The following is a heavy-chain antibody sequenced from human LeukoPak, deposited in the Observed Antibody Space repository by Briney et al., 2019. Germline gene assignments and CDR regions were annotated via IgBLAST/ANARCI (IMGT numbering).Heavy chain of an antibody. CDR3: ARVLSSSWYGGGYLDL. Sequence: ASVKVSCKASGFTFGRHEVNWVRQATGQGLEWLGWMDPNSDTSGYAQKFQGRVTMTRNTSINTAYMELSSLRSDDTAVYYCARVLSSSWYGGGYLDLWGRGTQVTVSS. J-gene: IGHJ2*01. D-gene: IGHD6-13*01. CDR1: GFTFGRHE. V-gene: IGHV1-8*01. CDR2: MDPNSDTS.